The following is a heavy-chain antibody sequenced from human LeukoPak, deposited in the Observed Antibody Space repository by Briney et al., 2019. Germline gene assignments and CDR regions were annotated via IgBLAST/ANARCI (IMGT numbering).Heavy chain of an antibody. Sequence: PGGSLRLSCAASGFTFSSYWMSWVRQAPGKGLEWVANINQDGSEKYYVDSVKGRFTISRDNAKNSLYLQMNSLRAEDTAVYYCARDPGYLRYFDWLPHHDAFDIWGQGTMVTVSS. CDR1: GFTFSSYW. CDR3: ARDPGYLRYFDWLPHHDAFDI. J-gene: IGHJ3*02. V-gene: IGHV3-7*03. D-gene: IGHD3-9*01. CDR2: INQDGSEK.